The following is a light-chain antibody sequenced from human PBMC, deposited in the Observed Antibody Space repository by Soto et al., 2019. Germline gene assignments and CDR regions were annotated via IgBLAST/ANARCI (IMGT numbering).Light chain of an antibody. V-gene: IGKV1-5*03. CDR3: QQYERYSR. J-gene: IGKJ1*01. CDR1: QNIYTW. Sequence: DYQVTQSPSTLSASVGDRVTITCRACQNIYTWLAWYQQKPGIAPKLLIHKASTLESGVPSSCSGSGYGTEFTPTIGRLQPEDSATYCCQQYERYSRFGRGAKVDI. CDR2: KAS.